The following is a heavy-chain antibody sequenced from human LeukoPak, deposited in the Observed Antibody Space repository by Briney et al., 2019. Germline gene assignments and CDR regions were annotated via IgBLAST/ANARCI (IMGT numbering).Heavy chain of an antibody. CDR1: RYTLTGYY. Sequence: ASVKVSCKASRYTLTGYYMHWVRHAPGQGLERMGWINPKSGGTNDAPKLQGRVTMTRETSISTAYMELSRLRSDDTAVYYWARGYCRCTSCTIYMDVWGKGTTVTVSS. CDR2: INPKSGGT. CDR3: ARGYCRCTSCTIYMDV. D-gene: IGHD2-2*01. J-gene: IGHJ6*03. V-gene: IGHV1-2*02.